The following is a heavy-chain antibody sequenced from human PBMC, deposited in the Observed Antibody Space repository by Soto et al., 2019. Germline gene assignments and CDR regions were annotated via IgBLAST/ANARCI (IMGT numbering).Heavy chain of an antibody. CDR1: VFTFNNYG. CDR3: AKGHSDSFGNYDYFGMDV. D-gene: IGHD4-4*01. Sequence: GWSLRLSCASSVFTFNNYGMSWVRQAPGKGLEWIGAITGAGGSTYNADSVKGRFTISRDNSKKTVYLQLDSLRVEDTAVYYCAKGHSDSFGNYDYFGMDVWGQGTTVTVSS. J-gene: IGHJ6*02. CDR2: ITGAGGST. V-gene: IGHV3-23*01.